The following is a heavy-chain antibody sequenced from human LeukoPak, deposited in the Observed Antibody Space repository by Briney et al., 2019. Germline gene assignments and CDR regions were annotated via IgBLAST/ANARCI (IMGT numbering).Heavy chain of an antibody. CDR3: ARLGYYDSSGYYPRSYFDY. D-gene: IGHD3-22*01. V-gene: IGHV4-38-2*01. CDR2: IYHSGST. CDR1: GYSISSGYY. J-gene: IGHJ4*02. Sequence: SETLSLTCAVSGYSISSGYYWGWIRQPPGKGLEWIGSIYHSGSTYYNPSLKSRVTISVDTSKNHFSLKLSSVTAADTAVYYCARLGYYDSSGYYPRSYFDYWGQGTLVTVSS.